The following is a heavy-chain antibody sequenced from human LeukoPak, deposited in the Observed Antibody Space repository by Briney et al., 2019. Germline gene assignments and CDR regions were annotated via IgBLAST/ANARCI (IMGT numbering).Heavy chain of an antibody. CDR3: AKLRSSSCYSATDF. V-gene: IGHV3-23*01. CDR1: GFTFSSYA. J-gene: IGHJ4*02. Sequence: GGSLRLSCAASGFTFSSYAMSWVRQAPGKGLEWVSSVCGSGGSTYYADSVKGRFTIPRDYSNNTLYLQMNSLRAEDTAVYYCAKLRSSSCYSATDFWGQGILVTVSS. CDR2: VCGSGGST. D-gene: IGHD2-2*01.